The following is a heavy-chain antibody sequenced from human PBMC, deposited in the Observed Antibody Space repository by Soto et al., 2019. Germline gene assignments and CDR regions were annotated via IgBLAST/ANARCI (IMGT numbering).Heavy chain of an antibody. V-gene: IGHV3-30-3*01. J-gene: IGHJ4*02. CDR2: ISYDGSNK. CDR1: GFTFSSYA. CDR3: ARDGALAVAVFIGYFDY. Sequence: QVQLVESGGGVVQPGRSLRLSCAASGFTFSSYAMHWVRQAPGKGLEWVAVISYDGSNKYYADSVKGRFTISRDNSKNTLYLQRNSLRAEDTAVYYCARDGALAVAVFIGYFDYWGQGTLVTVSS. D-gene: IGHD6-19*01.